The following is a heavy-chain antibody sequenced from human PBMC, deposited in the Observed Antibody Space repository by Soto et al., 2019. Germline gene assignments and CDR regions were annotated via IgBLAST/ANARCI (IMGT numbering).Heavy chain of an antibody. J-gene: IGHJ5*02. Sequence: SETLSLTCTVSGGSVSSGSYYWSWIRQPPGKGLEWIGYIYYSGSTNYNPSLKSRVTISVDTSKNQFSLKLSSVTAADTAVHYCARGGTVVTPFGSPKNWFDPWGQGTLVTVSS. CDR2: IYYSGST. V-gene: IGHV4-61*01. CDR1: GGSVSSGSYY. CDR3: ARGGTVVTPFGSPKNWFDP. D-gene: IGHD2-21*02.